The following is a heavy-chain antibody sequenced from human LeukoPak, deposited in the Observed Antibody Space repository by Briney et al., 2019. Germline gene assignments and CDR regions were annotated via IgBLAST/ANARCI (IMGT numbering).Heavy chain of an antibody. CDR1: GYTFTSYG. J-gene: IGHJ4*02. CDR2: ISAYNGNT. V-gene: IGHV1-18*01. Sequence: ASVKVSCKASGYTFTSYGISWVRQAPGQGLEWMGWISAYNGNTNYAQKLQGSVTMTTDTSTSTAYMELRSLRSDDTAVYYCARPDSSGYYGDYWGQGTLVTVSS. CDR3: ARPDSSGYYGDY. D-gene: IGHD3-22*01.